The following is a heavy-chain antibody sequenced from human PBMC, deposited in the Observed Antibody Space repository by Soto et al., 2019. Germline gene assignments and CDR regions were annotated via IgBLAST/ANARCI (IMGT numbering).Heavy chain of an antibody. D-gene: IGHD6-13*01. Sequence: GGSLRLSCAASGFTFSSYGMHWVRQAPGKGLEWVAVISYDGSNKYYADSVKGRFTISRDNSKNTLYLQMNSLRAEDTAVYYCEVSSWYFDYWGQGTLVTVSS. CDR2: ISYDGSNK. CDR1: GFTFSSYG. V-gene: IGHV3-30*03. CDR3: EVSSWYFDY. J-gene: IGHJ4*02.